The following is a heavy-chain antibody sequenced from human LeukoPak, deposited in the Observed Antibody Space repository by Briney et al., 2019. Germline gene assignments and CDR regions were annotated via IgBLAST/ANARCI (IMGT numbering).Heavy chain of an antibody. CDR2: ISGSGAAT. CDR1: GFPFSQFA. CDR3: AKSPDVVIVAVGTTFDS. D-gene: IGHD3-22*01. Sequence: GGSLRLSCSAFGFPFSQFAMSWVRHIQGKGLEWVATISGSGAATYYPASTRGRFTISRDNPRHTLYLHMSSLRDEDTAVYFCAKSPDVVIVAVGTTFDSWGQGALVTVSS. V-gene: IGHV3-23*01. J-gene: IGHJ4*02.